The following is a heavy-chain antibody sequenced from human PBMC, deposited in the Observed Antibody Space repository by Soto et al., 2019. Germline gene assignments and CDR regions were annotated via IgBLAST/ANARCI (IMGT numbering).Heavy chain of an antibody. CDR3: ARFWSGYPYSWFDP. CDR2: IYYSGST. CDR1: GDSISSYY. Sequence: QVQLQESGPGLVKPSETLSLTCTVSGDSISSYYWSWIRQPPGKGLEWIGYIYYSGSTDYNPSLQSRVTISVDTSKNQFSLKLSSVTAADTAVYYCARFWSGYPYSWFDPWGQGTLVTVSS. J-gene: IGHJ5*02. D-gene: IGHD3-3*01. V-gene: IGHV4-59*01.